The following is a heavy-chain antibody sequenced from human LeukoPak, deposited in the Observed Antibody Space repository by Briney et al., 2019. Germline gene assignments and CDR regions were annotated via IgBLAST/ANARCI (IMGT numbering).Heavy chain of an antibody. V-gene: IGHV3-23*01. D-gene: IGHD3-3*01. J-gene: IGHJ6*02. CDR2: ISGPGGST. CDR1: GFTFSSYA. CDR3: AKGDFYGDYPYGMDV. Sequence: GGSLRLSRAASGFTFSSYAISWVRQAPGKGLEWVSAISGPGGSTYYADSVKGRFTISRDNSKNTLYLQMNSLRAEDTAVYYCAKGDFYGDYPYGMDVWGQGTTVTVSS.